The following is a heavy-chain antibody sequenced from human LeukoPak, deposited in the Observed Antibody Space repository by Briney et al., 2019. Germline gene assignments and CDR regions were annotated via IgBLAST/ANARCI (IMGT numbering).Heavy chain of an antibody. CDR3: ARSTLWHYDSSGYNY. J-gene: IGHJ4*02. D-gene: IGHD3-22*01. CDR1: EFSVGSNY. V-gene: IGHV3-48*01. CDR2: ISSSSSTI. Sequence: GGSLRLSCAASEFSVGSNYMTWVRQAPGKGLEWVSYISSSSSTIYYADSVKGRFTISRDNAKNSLYLQMNSLRADDTALYYCARSTLWHYDSSGYNYWGQGTLVTVYS.